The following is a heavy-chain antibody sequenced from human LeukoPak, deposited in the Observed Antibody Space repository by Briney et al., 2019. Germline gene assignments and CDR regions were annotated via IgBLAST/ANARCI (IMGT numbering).Heavy chain of an antibody. CDR3: AKRDGYNSGPFDY. V-gene: IGHV3-30*02. Sequence: PGGSPRLFCGASGFTFSSYGMHWVRQAPGKGLEWVAFIQSEGSDQYYADSVKGRLSISRDNSKNTLYLQMNSLRTEDTAVYYCAKRDGYNSGPFDYWGQGTLVTVSS. J-gene: IGHJ4*02. CDR2: IQSEGSDQ. D-gene: IGHD5-24*01. CDR1: GFTFSSYG.